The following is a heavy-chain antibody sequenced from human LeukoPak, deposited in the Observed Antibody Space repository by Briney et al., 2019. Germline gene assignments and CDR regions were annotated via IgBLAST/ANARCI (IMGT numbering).Heavy chain of an antibody. CDR1: SSTFSTYG. D-gene: IGHD3-10*01. CDR2: INTHKGNT. J-gene: IGHJ4*02. CDR3: ATYYSGSGSFTTQFDH. V-gene: IGHV1-18*04. Sequence: ASVKVSCKTSSSTFSTYGITWVRQAPGQGLEWMGWINTHKGNTYYAREFQDRVSMTTDASTSTAYMELRSLRSDDTAIYYCATYYSGSGSFTTQFDHWGQGTLVTVSS.